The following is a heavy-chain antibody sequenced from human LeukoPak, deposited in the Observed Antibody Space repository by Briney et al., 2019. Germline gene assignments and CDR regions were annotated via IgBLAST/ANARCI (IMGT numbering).Heavy chain of an antibody. CDR2: INPNSGGT. J-gene: IGHJ4*02. D-gene: IGHD5-24*01. CDR1: GYTFTDYY. Sequence: ASVKVSCKASGYTFTDYYMHWVRQAPGQGLEWMGRINPNSGGTEIAQKFQGRVTMTRDTSISTAYMELSRLTSDDTAIYYCARGGRGDAYLDYWGQGTLVTVSS. CDR3: ARGGRGDAYLDY. V-gene: IGHV1-2*06.